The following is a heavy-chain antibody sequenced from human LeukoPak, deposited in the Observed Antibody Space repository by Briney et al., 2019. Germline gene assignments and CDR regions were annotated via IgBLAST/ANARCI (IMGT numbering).Heavy chain of an antibody. V-gene: IGHV3-9*01. CDR1: GFTFDDYA. D-gene: IGHD6-13*01. CDR2: ISWNSGSI. Sequence: PGGSLRLSCAASGFTFDDYAMHWVRQAPGKGLEWVSGISWNSGSIGYADSVKGRFTISRDNSKNSLYLQMNSLRTEDTALYYCARAAAGSLYYYYMDVWGKGTTVTISS. CDR3: ARAAAGSLYYYYMDV. J-gene: IGHJ6*03.